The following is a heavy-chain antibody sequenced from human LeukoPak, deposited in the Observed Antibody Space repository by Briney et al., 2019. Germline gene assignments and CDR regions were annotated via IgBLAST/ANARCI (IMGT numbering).Heavy chain of an antibody. Sequence: GGSLRLSCAASGFTVSSNYMTWVRQATGEGLEWVSVIYSGGSTYYADSVKGRFTISRDNSKNTLYLQMNSLRVEDTAVYYCAKTTGVNYFDYWGQGTLVTVSS. D-gene: IGHD1-14*01. CDR2: IYSGGST. CDR1: GFTVSSNY. J-gene: IGHJ4*02. CDR3: AKTTGVNYFDY. V-gene: IGHV3-66*01.